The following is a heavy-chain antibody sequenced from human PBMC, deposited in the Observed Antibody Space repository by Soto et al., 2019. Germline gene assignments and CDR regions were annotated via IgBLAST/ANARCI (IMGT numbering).Heavy chain of an antibody. V-gene: IGHV1-46*01. CDR1: GYTFTSYY. D-gene: IGHD6-13*01. J-gene: IGHJ4*02. Sequence: QVQLVQSGAEVKKPGASVNVSCKASGYTFTSYYVHWVRQAPGQGLEWMGVFNPGAGSASYAEEFQGRVTRTSDTSPSTVYMDLSSLRSEDTAVYYCARVLASSWYSARVDYWGQGTLVTVSS. CDR3: ARVLASSWYSARVDY. CDR2: FNPGAGSA.